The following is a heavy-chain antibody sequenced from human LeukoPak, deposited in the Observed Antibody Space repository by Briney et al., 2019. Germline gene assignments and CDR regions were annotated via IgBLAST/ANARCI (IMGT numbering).Heavy chain of an antibody. CDR1: GFTFSNYW. V-gene: IGHV3-7*01. CDR2: IQKDGSEK. D-gene: IGHD3-22*01. Sequence: GGSLRLSCVASGFTFSNYWMSWVRQAPGKGLEWVANIQKDGSEKHYVASVEGRFTISRDNAENSLFLQLNSLRVGDTAVYYCVRLWDSSGFFGCWGQGALVTISS. J-gene: IGHJ4*02. CDR3: VRLWDSSGFFGC.